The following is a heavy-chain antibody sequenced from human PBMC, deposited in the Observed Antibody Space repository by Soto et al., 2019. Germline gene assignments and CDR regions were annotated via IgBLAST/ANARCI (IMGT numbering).Heavy chain of an antibody. Sequence: SETLSLTCGVYGGSFSGYYWSWIRQPPGKGLEWIGEINPSGGTNYNPSLKSRVTISVDTSKNQVSLKVTSVTAADTAIYYCARANWYSEYWGQGTLVTVSS. CDR1: GGSFSGYY. CDR2: INPSGGT. V-gene: IGHV4-34*01. CDR3: ARANWYSEY. J-gene: IGHJ4*02. D-gene: IGHD7-27*01.